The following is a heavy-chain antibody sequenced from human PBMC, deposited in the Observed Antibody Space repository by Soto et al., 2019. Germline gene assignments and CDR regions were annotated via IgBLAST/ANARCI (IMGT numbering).Heavy chain of an antibody. D-gene: IGHD2-2*01. Sequence: PSETLSLTCAVSGGSFHGYYWSWIRQPPGKGLEWIGEINHSGSVTFNPTFKSRVSILLDSSKNQFSLKLSSVTAADTAVYYCARATYLMGHCDYWGQGTLVTVSS. V-gene: IGHV4-34*01. CDR2: INHSGSV. J-gene: IGHJ4*02. CDR1: GGSFHGYY. CDR3: ARATYLMGHCDY.